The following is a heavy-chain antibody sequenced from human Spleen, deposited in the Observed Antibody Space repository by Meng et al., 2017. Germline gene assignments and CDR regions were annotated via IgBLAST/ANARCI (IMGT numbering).Heavy chain of an antibody. CDR3: ARGPTTMAHDFDY. V-gene: IGHV4-34*01. CDR2: INHSGST. D-gene: IGHD4-11*01. CDR1: GGSVSDYY. Sequence: QVQLQKGGAGLVKPSETLSLTCVVSGGSVSDYYWSWIRQPPGKGLEWIGEINHSGSTNYNPSLESRATISVDTSQNNLSLKLSSVTAADSAVYYCARGPTTMAHDFDYWGQGTLVTVSS. J-gene: IGHJ4*02.